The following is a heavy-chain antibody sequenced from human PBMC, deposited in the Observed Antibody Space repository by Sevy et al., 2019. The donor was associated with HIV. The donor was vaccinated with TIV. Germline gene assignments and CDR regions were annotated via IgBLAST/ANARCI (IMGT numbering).Heavy chain of an antibody. D-gene: IGHD5-18*01. CDR3: ARVLRDTAMGPFDY. V-gene: IGHV1-18*01. CDR1: GYTFTSYG. Sequence: ASMKVSCKASGYTFTSYGISWVRQAPGQGLEWMGWISAYNGNTNYAQKLQGRVTMTTDTSTSTAYMELRSLRSDDTAVYYCARVLRDTAMGPFDYWGQGTLVTVSS. J-gene: IGHJ4*02. CDR2: ISAYNGNT.